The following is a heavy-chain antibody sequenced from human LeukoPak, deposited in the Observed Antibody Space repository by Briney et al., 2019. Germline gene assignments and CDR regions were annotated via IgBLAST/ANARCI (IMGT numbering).Heavy chain of an antibody. V-gene: IGHV1-69*06. CDR2: INPIFGTA. CDR1: GGTFSSYA. Sequence: SVKVSCKASGGTFSSYAISWVRQAPGQGLEWMGGINPIFGTANYAQKFQGRVTITADKSTSTAYMELSSLRSEDTAVYYCARVAAADPYNWFDPWGQGTLVTVSS. CDR3: ARVAAADPYNWFDP. J-gene: IGHJ5*02. D-gene: IGHD6-13*01.